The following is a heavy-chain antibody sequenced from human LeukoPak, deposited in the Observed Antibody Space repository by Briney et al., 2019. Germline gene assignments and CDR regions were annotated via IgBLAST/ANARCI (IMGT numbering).Heavy chain of an antibody. D-gene: IGHD1-1*01. CDR3: GKEGNDNYCYCYCMDG. CDR2: ISGSGGST. V-gene: IGHV3-23*01. CDR1: GFTFSSYA. J-gene: IGHJ6*03. Sequence: GGSLRLSCAASGFTFSSYATSWVRQAPGKGLEWVSAISGSGGSTSYANSVNGRLTIFTVDSKNTLYQQMNSPRAEDTAVYYCGKEGNDNYCYCYCMDGWGKRAKVTVS.